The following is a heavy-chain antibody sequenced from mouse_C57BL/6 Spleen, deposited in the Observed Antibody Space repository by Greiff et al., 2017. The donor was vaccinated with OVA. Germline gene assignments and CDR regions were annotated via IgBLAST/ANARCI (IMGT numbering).Heavy chain of an antibody. J-gene: IGHJ4*01. CDR1: GYSFTGYY. CDR2: INPSTGGT. Sequence: EVKLQESGPELVKPGASVKISCKASGYSFTGYYMNWVKQSPEKSLEWIGEINPSTGGTTYNQKFKAKATLTVDKSSSTAYMQLKSLTSEDSAVYYCASFYYGSSYDAMDYWGQGTSVTVSS. V-gene: IGHV1-42*01. CDR3: ASFYYGSSYDAMDY. D-gene: IGHD1-1*01.